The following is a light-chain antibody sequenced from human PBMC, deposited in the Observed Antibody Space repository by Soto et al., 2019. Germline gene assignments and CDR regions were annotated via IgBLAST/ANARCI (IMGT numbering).Light chain of an antibody. J-gene: IGKJ1*01. CDR1: QSVRSN. V-gene: IGKV3-15*01. CDR2: GAS. CDR3: QQYNTWPPT. Sequence: EIVMTQSPATLSASPGERATLSCRASQSVRSNLAWYQQKPGQAPRLLIYGASTRATGIPARFSGSGSGTEFTLTISSLQSEDFAVYYCQQYNTWPPTFGQGTKVDIK.